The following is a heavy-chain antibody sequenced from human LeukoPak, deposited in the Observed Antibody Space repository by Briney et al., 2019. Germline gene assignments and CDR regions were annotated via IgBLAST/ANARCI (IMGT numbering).Heavy chain of an antibody. V-gene: IGHV1-2*02. CDR2: INPNSGGI. Sequence: GASVKVSCKASGYTFTGYYMHWVRQAPGQGLEWMGWINPNSGGINYAQKFQGRVTMTRDTSISTAYMELSRLRSDDTAVYYCARDHDFWSGYYQFDPWGQGTLVTVSS. D-gene: IGHD3-3*01. J-gene: IGHJ5*02. CDR3: ARDHDFWSGYYQFDP. CDR1: GYTFTGYY.